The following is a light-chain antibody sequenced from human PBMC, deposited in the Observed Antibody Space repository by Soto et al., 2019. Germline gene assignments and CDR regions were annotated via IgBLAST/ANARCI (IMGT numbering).Light chain of an antibody. V-gene: IGLV8-61*01. CDR2: STN. J-gene: IGLJ3*02. Sequence: QTVVTQEPSFSVSPGRTVTLTCGLSSGSVSTSYYPSWYQQTPGQAPRTLIYSTNTRSSGVPDRFSGSILGNKAALTITGAQADDECEYYCVLYMGSGIGVFGGGTKLTVL. CDR3: VLYMGSGIGV. CDR1: SGSVSTSYY.